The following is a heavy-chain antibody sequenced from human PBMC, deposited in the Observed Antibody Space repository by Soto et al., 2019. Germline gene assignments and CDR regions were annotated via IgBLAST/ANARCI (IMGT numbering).Heavy chain of an antibody. J-gene: IGHJ4*02. CDR1: GESSRREY. CDR3: ARRWGRTFDY. CDR2: ISYTGST. Sequence: PSXTRSLTCRVAGESSRREYPNWIRQPPGKQLEWIGYISYTGSTNYNPSLKSRVTISVDTSKNQFSLKLSSVTAADTAVYYCARRWGRTFDYWGQGTLVTVSS. V-gene: IGHV4-59*08. D-gene: IGHD7-27*01.